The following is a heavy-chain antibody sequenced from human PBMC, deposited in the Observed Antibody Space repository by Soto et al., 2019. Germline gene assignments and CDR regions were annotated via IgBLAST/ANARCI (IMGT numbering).Heavy chain of an antibody. CDR3: AKEGDSISRSKPLDY. CDR1: GFTFTSYA. D-gene: IGHD1-26*01. CDR2: ISVSGDRT. J-gene: IGHJ4*02. Sequence: LRLSCAASGFTFTSYAMCRVRQATGKGLEWVSSISVSGDRTFYADSVKGRFTISRDNSRNTLHLQMNSLRAEDTAVYYCAKEGDSISRSKPLDYWGQGTLVTGSS. V-gene: IGHV3-23*01.